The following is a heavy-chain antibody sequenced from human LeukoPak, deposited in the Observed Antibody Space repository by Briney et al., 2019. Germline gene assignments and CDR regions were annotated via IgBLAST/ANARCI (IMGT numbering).Heavy chain of an antibody. J-gene: IGHJ4*02. CDR1: GYTFTGYY. Sequence: ASVKVSCKASGYTFTGYYMHWVRQAPGQGLEWMGWINPYSGGTNYAQKFQGRVTMTRDTSISTAYMELSRLRSDDTAVYYCARGIVPAAIFYWGQGTLVTVSS. V-gene: IGHV1-2*02. CDR2: INPYSGGT. D-gene: IGHD2-2*01. CDR3: ARGIVPAAIFY.